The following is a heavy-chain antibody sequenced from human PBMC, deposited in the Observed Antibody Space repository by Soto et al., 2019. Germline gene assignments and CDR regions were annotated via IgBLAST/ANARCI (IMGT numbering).Heavy chain of an antibody. V-gene: IGHV1-18*01. CDR3: ARDWKGAEGFDP. CDR2: IGARNGDT. Sequence: ASVKVSCKASGYTFSTYGFTWVRQAPGQGLEWMGWIGARNGDTNYAQNFRGRVTMTIDTSTTTSYMELRSLTSDDTAMYFCARDWKGAEGFDPWGQ. D-gene: IGHD1-1*01. J-gene: IGHJ3*01. CDR1: GYTFSTYG.